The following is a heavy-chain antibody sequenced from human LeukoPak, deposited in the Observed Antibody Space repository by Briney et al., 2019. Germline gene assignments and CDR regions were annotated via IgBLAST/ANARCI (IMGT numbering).Heavy chain of an antibody. CDR1: GFTLSSYS. D-gene: IGHD3-10*01. CDR3: ARDRVLWLYGDYGMDV. J-gene: IGHJ6*02. CDR2: ISSSSSTI. Sequence: PGGSLRLSCAASGFTLSSYSMNWVRQAPGKGLEWVSYISSSSSTIYYADSVKGRFTISRDTSKYTLYLQMNSLRAEDTAVYYCARDRVLWLYGDYGMDVWGQGTTVTVSS. V-gene: IGHV3-48*01.